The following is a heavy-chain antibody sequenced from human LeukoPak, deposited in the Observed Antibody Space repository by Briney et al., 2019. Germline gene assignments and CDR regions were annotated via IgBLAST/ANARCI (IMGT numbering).Heavy chain of an antibody. Sequence: SETLSLTCAVYGGSFSGYYWSWIRQPPGKGLEWIGEINHSGSTNYNPPLKSRVTISVDTSKNQFSLKLSSVTAADTAVYYCARPLRRYSGSPGYFQHWGQGTLVTVSS. J-gene: IGHJ1*01. CDR1: GGSFSGYY. D-gene: IGHD6-6*01. V-gene: IGHV4-34*01. CDR3: ARPLRRYSGSPGYFQH. CDR2: INHSGST.